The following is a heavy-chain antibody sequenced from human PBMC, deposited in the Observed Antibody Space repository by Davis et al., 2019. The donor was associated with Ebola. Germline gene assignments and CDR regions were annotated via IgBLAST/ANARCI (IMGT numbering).Heavy chain of an antibody. V-gene: IGHV3-33*08. CDR1: GFTFDDYA. CDR2: IWYDGSNK. D-gene: IGHD3-3*01. Sequence: GESLKISCAASGFTFDDYAMHWVRQAPGKGLEWVAVIWYDGSNKYYADSVKGRFTISGDNSKNTLYLQMNSLRAEDTAVYYCASDRFLEWFFDYWGQGTLVTVSS. CDR3: ASDRFLEWFFDY. J-gene: IGHJ4*02.